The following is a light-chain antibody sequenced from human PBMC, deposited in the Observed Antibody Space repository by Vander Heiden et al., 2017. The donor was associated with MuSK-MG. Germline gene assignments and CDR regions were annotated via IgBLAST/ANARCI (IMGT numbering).Light chain of an antibody. CDR2: DAS. CDR3: QQYNSYWL. J-gene: IGKJ4*01. V-gene: IGKV1-5*01. Sequence: DTQMTQSPSTLSASGGDRVTITCRASQSISSWLAWYQQKPGKAPKLLIYDASSLESGVPSRFSGSGSGTEFTLTISSLQPDDFATYYCQQYNSYWLFGGGTKVEIK. CDR1: QSISSW.